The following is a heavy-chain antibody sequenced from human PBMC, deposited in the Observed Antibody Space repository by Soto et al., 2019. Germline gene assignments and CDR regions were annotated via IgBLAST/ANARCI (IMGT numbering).Heavy chain of an antibody. V-gene: IGHV3-21*01. CDR3: ARLDYGDRNWYFDL. CDR1: GFTFNTYS. Sequence: GGSLRLSCAASGFTFNTYSMNWVRQAPWKGLEWVSSISAGSGYIYYADSVKGRFTISRDNAKNSLYLQMNSLRAEDTAVYYCARLDYGDRNWYFDLWGRGTLVTVSS. D-gene: IGHD4-17*01. CDR2: ISAGSGYI. J-gene: IGHJ2*01.